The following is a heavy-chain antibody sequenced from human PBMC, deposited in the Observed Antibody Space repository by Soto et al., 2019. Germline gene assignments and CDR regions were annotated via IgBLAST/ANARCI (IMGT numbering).Heavy chain of an antibody. CDR2: IYHRGNI. J-gene: IGHJ3*02. Sequence: PSETLSLTCVVSGGSISGGNWWNWVRQSPGKGLEWIGEIYHRGNINYNPSLKSRVTISLDKSKNQCSLKLTSVTAADTAVYYCASRISMIVGNAFDIWGQGTMVTVS. D-gene: IGHD3-22*01. CDR3: ASRISMIVGNAFDI. CDR1: GGSISGGNW. V-gene: IGHV4-4*02.